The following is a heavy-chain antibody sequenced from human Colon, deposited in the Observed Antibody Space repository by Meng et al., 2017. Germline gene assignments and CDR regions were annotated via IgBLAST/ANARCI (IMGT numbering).Heavy chain of an antibody. CDR1: GGSLSSVNNQ. CDR3: ARGFYVDTAMVIDS. J-gene: IGHJ4*02. CDR2: IYYDGNT. V-gene: IGHV4-30-4*01. Sequence: QVQLQESGPGLVKPSQTLSLTCTVSGGSLSSVNNQWSWIRQPPGKGPEYIGYIYYDGNTYYNPSLKSRVTISIDTSKNQFSLRLNSVTAADTAVYYCARGFYVDTAMVIDSWGQGTLVTVSS. D-gene: IGHD5-18*01.